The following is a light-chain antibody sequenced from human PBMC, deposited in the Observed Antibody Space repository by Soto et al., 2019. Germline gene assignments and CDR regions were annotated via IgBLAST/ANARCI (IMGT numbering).Light chain of an antibody. CDR1: NIGSKS. CDR2: DDS. V-gene: IGLV3-21*02. CDR3: QVWDSSSDPYYV. J-gene: IGLJ1*01. Sequence: SYDLTQPPSVSVAPGQTARITWGGNNIGSKSVHWYQQKPGQAPVLVVYDDSDRPSGIPERFSGSNSGNTATLTISRVEAGDEADYYCQVWDSSSDPYYVFGTGTKLTVL.